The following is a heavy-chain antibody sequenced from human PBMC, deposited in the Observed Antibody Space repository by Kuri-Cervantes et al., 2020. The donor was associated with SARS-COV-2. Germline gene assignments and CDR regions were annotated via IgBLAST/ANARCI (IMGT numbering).Heavy chain of an antibody. CDR1: GGTFSSYA. CDR2: LIPIFGTA. D-gene: IGHD6-19*01. Sequence: SVKVSCKASGGTFSSYAISWVRQAPGQGLEWMGGLIPIFGTANYAQKFQGRVTITADESTSTAYMELSSLRSEDTAVYYCARGVGSSGWYPLGGYYYYYMDVWGKGTTVTVSS. J-gene: IGHJ6*03. V-gene: IGHV1-69*13. CDR3: ARGVGSSGWYPLGGYYYYYMDV.